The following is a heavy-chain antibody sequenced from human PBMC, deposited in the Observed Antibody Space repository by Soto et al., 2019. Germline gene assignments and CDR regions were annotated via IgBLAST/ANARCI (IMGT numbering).Heavy chain of an antibody. D-gene: IGHD3-22*01. CDR2: IIPIFGTA. Sequence: QVQLVQSGAEVKKPGSSVKVSCKASGGTFSSYAISWVRQAPGQGLEWMGGIIPIFGTANYAQKFQGRVTITADESTSTAYMELSSLRSEDTAVYYCARATNYYDSSGYYPGRGMDVWGQGTTVTVSS. V-gene: IGHV1-69*12. J-gene: IGHJ6*02. CDR1: GGTFSSYA. CDR3: ARATNYYDSSGYYPGRGMDV.